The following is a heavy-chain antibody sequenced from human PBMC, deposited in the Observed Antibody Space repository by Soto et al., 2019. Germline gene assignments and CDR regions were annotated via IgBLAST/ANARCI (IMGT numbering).Heavy chain of an antibody. CDR1: GLDVSTNY. CDR2: IYSSGTT. Sequence: GWSLGLSCAASGLDVSTNYMNWVRQAPGKGLEWVSMIYSSGTTYYAASVKGRFSISRDKSKNTLYLQMNSLRADDTAVYYFARGTSGYSFWGQGTLVTVTS. CDR3: ARGTSGYSF. V-gene: IGHV3-53*01. D-gene: IGHD3-22*01. J-gene: IGHJ4*02.